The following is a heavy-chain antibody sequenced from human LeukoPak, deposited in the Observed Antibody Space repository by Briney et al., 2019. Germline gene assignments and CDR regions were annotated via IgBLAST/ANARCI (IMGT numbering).Heavy chain of an antibody. CDR2: IYYSGST. CDR1: GGSIRTSSYY. Sequence: SETLSLTCTVSGGSIRTSSYYWGWIRQPPGKGLEWIGSIYYSGSTFYNPSHKSRVTLSVDTSNNQFSLKLSSVTAADTGVYYCARHVGSENYPRYFDYWGQGPLVTVSS. J-gene: IGHJ4*02. CDR3: ARHVGSENYPRYFDY. V-gene: IGHV4-39*01. D-gene: IGHD1-26*01.